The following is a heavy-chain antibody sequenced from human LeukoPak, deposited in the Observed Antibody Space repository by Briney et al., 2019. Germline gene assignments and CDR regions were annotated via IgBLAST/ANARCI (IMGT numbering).Heavy chain of an antibody. V-gene: IGHV3-15*01. CDR2: IKSKTDGGTT. Sequence: GGSLRLSCAASGFTFSSYAMSWVRQAPGKGLEWVGRIKSKTDGGTTDYAAPVKGRFTISRDDSKNTLYLQMNSLKTEDTAVYYCTTRAGYSYGDYWGQGTLVTVSS. CDR3: TTRAGYSYGDY. D-gene: IGHD5-18*01. CDR1: GFTFSSYA. J-gene: IGHJ4*02.